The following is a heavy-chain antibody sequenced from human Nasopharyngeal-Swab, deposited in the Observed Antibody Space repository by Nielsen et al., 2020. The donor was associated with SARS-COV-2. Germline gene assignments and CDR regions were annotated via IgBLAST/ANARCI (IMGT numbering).Heavy chain of an antibody. CDR3: ASRGASADPSTRDLPFSRRTFDL. J-gene: IGHJ2*01. D-gene: IGHD6-13*01. V-gene: IGHV3-53*01. CDR2: IHADGNT. Sequence: GESLKISCAASGFSVSGNTYMSWVRQAPGKGLEWVSTIHADGNTYYPDSVRGRFTSSRDNSKNTVSLQMNSLRAEDTAVYYCASRGASADPSTRDLPFSRRTFDLWGRGTLVTVSS. CDR1: GFSVSGNTY.